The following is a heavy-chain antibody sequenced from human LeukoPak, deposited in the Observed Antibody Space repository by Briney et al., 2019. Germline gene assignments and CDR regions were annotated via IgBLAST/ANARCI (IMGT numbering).Heavy chain of an antibody. Sequence: PGGSLRLSCAASGFTVSSNYMSWVRQAPGKGLEWVSVIYSGGSTYYTDPVKGRFTISKHSSKNTLYLQMNSLRAEDTAVYYCASSGKGYCSSTTCYYYYAMDVWGQGTTVTVSS. D-gene: IGHD2-2*01. J-gene: IGHJ6*02. V-gene: IGHV3-53*04. CDR1: GFTVSSNY. CDR2: IYSGGST. CDR3: ASSGKGYCSSTTCYYYYAMDV.